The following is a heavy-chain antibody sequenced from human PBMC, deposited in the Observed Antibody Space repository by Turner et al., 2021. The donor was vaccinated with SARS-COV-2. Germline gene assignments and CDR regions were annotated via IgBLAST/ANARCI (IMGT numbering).Heavy chain of an antibody. CDR3: ARGDCSGGSCYDLDY. CDR2: MNIKSGNT. J-gene: IGHJ4*02. D-gene: IGHD2-15*01. CDR1: GYTFTSYD. Sequence: QVQLVQSGAEVKKPGASVKVDCKASGYTFTSYDINWVRQATGQGLGWMGWMNIKSGNTGNAQKFQGRVTMTRNTSISTAYMELSSLGSEDTAVYYCARGDCSGGSCYDLDYWGQGTLVTVSS. V-gene: IGHV1-8*01.